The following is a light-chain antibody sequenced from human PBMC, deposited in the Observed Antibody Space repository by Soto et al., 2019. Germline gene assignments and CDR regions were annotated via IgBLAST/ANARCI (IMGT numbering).Light chain of an antibody. J-gene: IGLJ2*01. CDR2: DVN. CDR3: SSYTSSSTLV. Sequence: QSALTQPASVSGSPGQSITISCTGTSSDVGGYNYVSWYQHHPGKAPKLMIYDVNNRPSGVSNRFSGSKSGNTASLTISGLQAEDEADYYCSSYTSSSTLVFGGGTKVTVL. CDR1: SSDVGGYNY. V-gene: IGLV2-14*03.